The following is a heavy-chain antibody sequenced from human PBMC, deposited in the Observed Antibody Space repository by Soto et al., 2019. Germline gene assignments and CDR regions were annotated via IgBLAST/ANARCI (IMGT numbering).Heavy chain of an antibody. D-gene: IGHD5-12*01. Sequence: PGGSLRLSCAASGFTFSSYSMNWVRQAPGKGLEWVSYISSSSSTIYYADSVKGRFTISRDNAKNSLYLQMNSLRAEDTAVYYCAIPLLVKVATSAFDIWGQGTMVTVS. V-gene: IGHV3-48*01. CDR2: ISSSSSTI. J-gene: IGHJ3*02. CDR3: AIPLLVKVATSAFDI. CDR1: GFTFSSYS.